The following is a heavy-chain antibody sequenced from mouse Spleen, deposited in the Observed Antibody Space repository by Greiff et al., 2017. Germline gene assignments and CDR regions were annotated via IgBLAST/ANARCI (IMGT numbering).Heavy chain of an antibody. CDR2: ILPGSGST. J-gene: IGHJ2*01. D-gene: IGHD1-1*01. CDR1: GYTFTGYW. Sequence: VQLQQSGAELMKPGASVKLSCKATGYTFTGYWIEWVKQRPGHGLDWIGEILPGSGSTNYNEKFKGKAPFTADTSSNTAYMQLSSLTTEDSAIYYCARSPFITTEYYFDYWGQGTTLTVSS. CDR3: ARSPFITTEYYFDY. V-gene: IGHV1-9*01.